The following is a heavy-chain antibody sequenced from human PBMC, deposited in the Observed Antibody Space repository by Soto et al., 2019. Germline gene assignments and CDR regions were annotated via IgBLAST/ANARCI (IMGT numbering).Heavy chain of an antibody. CDR3: STGRGVGWTRGFDS. J-gene: IGHJ4*02. V-gene: IGHV3-20*04. CDR1: GFTFDDYG. CDR2: INWNGGST. D-gene: IGHD6-19*01. Sequence: PGGSLRLSCAASGFTFDDYGMSWVRQAPGKGLEWVSGINWNGGSTGYADSVKGRFTISRDNAKNSLFLQMNTLKTEDTGVYYCSTGRGVGWTRGFDSWGQGTLVTVSS.